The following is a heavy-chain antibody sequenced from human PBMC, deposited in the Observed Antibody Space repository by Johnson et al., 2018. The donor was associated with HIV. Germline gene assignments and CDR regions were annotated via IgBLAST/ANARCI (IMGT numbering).Heavy chain of an antibody. CDR3: ASEGLAGNAFDI. D-gene: IGHD6-19*01. J-gene: IGHJ3*02. V-gene: IGHV3-30-3*01. Sequence: QVQLVESGGGVVQPGRSLRLYCAASGFTFSSYAMHWVRQAPGKGLEWVAVISYDGGNKYYADSVRGRISISRANSKKPLYLQMNSLRAEDTAVYYCASEGLAGNAFDIWGQGTMVTVSS. CDR2: ISYDGGNK. CDR1: GFTFSSYA.